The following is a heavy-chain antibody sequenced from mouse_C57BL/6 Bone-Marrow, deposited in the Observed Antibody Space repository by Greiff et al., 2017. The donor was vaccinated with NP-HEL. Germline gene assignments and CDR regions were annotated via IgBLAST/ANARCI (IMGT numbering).Heavy chain of an antibody. D-gene: IGHD2-1*01. CDR2: INPSNGGT. CDR3: ARYGNYYAWFAY. CDR1: GYTFTRYW. J-gene: IGHJ3*01. Sequence: QVQLQQPGTELVKPGASVKLSCKASGYTFTRYWMHWVKQRPGQGLEWIGNINPSNGGTNYNEKFKSKATLTVDKSSSTAYMQLSSLTSEDSAVYYCARYGNYYAWFAYWGQGTLVTVSA. V-gene: IGHV1-53*01.